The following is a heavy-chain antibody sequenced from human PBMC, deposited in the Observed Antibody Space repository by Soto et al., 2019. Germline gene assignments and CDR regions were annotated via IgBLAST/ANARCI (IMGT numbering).Heavy chain of an antibody. CDR1: GFTFSSYS. Sequence: EVQLVESGGGLVQPGGSLRLSCAASGFTFSSYSMTWVRQAPGKGLEWVSYISSSSSTIYYADSVKGRFTISRDNAKNSLYLQMNSLRDEDTAVYYCARDRRNQDVDLVATNVHDYWGQGTLVTVSS. V-gene: IGHV3-48*02. J-gene: IGHJ4*02. CDR2: ISSSSSTI. D-gene: IGHD5-12*01. CDR3: ARDRRNQDVDLVATNVHDY.